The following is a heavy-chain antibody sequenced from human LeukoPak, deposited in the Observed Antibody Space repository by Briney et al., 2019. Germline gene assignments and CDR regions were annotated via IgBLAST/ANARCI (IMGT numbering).Heavy chain of an antibody. V-gene: IGHV3-53*01. J-gene: IGHJ3*02. Sequence: PGGSLRLSCAASGFIVSTNYVTWVRQAPGKGLEWVSGIYSGGATYYADSVKGRFTISRDNSQNTLYLQMNSLRAEDTAVYYCAKDGNAFEIWGRGTMVTVSS. CDR3: AKDGNAFEI. CDR1: GFIVSTNY. D-gene: IGHD1-26*01. CDR2: IYSGGAT.